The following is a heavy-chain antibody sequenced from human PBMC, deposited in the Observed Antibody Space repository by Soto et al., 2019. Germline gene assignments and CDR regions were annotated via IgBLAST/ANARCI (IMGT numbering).Heavy chain of an antibody. CDR2: INQSGSS. CDR3: ARERRVVGGYSANWYDYFDF. V-gene: IGHV4-34*01. D-gene: IGHD6-13*01. J-gene: IGHJ4*02. Sequence: QVQLQQWGAGLLKPAETLSLTCAVYGGTFSGYFWSWIRQPPGKGLEWIGEINQSGSSNYNPSLESRATISIDTSKKHFSLKLSSVSAADTAVYYCARERRVVGGYSANWYDYFDFWAQGTLVTVSS. CDR1: GGTFSGYF.